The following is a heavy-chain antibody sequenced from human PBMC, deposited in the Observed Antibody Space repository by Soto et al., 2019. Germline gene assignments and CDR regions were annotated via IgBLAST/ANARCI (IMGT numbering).Heavy chain of an antibody. D-gene: IGHD3-22*01. CDR2: ISSSSSYI. J-gene: IGHJ5*02. CDR1: GFTFSSYS. V-gene: IGHV3-21*01. CDR3: ARAKYYYDSHTGGWFDP. Sequence: GGSLRFSCAASGFTFSSYSMNWVRQAPGKGLEWVSSISSSSSYIYYADSLKGRFTISRDNAKNSLYLQMNSLRAEDTAVYYCARAKYYYDSHTGGWFDPRGQGTLVTVSS.